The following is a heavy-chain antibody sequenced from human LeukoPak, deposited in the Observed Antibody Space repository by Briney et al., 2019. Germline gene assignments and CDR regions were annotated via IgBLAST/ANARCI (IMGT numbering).Heavy chain of an antibody. CDR2: MWYDGSNK. CDR1: GFTFSSYG. Sequence: PGRSLRLSCAASGFTFSSYGMHWVRQAPGKGLEWVAVMWYDGSNKYYADSVKGRFTISRDNSKNTLYLQMNSLRAEDTAVYYCARVPGCSGYYYCRMDVWGQGTTVTVSS. D-gene: IGHD3-22*01. V-gene: IGHV3-33*01. CDR3: ARVPGCSGYYYCRMDV. J-gene: IGHJ6*02.